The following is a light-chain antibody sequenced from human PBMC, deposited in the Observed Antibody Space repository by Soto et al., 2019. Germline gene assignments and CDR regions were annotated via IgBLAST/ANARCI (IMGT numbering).Light chain of an antibody. Sequence: EIPITPAPSTPSASLGDRVTNTFRASQSISSWLAWYQQKPGKAPKLLIYDASSLESGVPSRFSGSGSGTEFTLTIIRMTPDDFATYYCQQYNSYSTVGQGTKVDIK. CDR1: QSISSW. CDR3: QQYNSYST. CDR2: DAS. V-gene: IGKV1-5*01. J-gene: IGKJ1*01.